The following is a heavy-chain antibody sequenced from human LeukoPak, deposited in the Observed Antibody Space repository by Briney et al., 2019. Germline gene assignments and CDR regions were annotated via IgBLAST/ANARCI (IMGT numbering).Heavy chain of an antibody. CDR1: GGSINSHY. CDR2: IYYTGKN. D-gene: IGHD6-19*01. V-gene: IGHV4-59*08. J-gene: IGHJ4*01. Sequence: PSETLSLTCAVSGGSINSHYWGWIRQPPGKGLQWIGDIYYTGKNNYNPSLKSRVTISLDTSKDHLSLNLTSVVAADTAIYYCVRRDTGWNYFDYWGHGILVTVSS. CDR3: VRRDTGWNYFDY.